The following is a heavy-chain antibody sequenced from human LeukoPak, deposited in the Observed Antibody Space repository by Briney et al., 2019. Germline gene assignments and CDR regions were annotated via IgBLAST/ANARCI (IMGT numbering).Heavy chain of an antibody. J-gene: IGHJ5*02. V-gene: IGHV1-46*01. CDR1: GYTFTSYY. D-gene: IGHD1-14*01. CDR3: AREKPAARWFDP. CDR2: IYPSGDTI. Sequence: ASVRVSCKASGYTFTSYYIHWVRQAPGQGLEWMGIIYPSGDTILYAQKFQGRVTMTRDTSTSTMYVAVSSLTSEDTAVYYCAREKPAARWFDPWGQGTLVTVSS.